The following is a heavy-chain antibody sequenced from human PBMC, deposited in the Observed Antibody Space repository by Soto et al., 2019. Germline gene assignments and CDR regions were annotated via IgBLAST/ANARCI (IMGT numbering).Heavy chain of an antibody. J-gene: IGHJ4*02. D-gene: IGHD3-22*01. V-gene: IGHV1-3*01. Sequence: ASVKVSCKASGYTFTSYAMHWVRQAPGQRLEWMGWINAGNGNTKYSQKFQGRVTITRDTSASTAYMELSSLRSEDTAVYYCARDPEPYYYDSSGSDYWGQGTLVTVSS. CDR2: INAGNGNT. CDR1: GYTFTSYA. CDR3: ARDPEPYYYDSSGSDY.